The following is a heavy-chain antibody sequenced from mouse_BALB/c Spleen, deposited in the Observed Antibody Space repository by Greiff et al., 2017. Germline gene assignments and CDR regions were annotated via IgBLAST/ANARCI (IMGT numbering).Heavy chain of an antibody. CDR2: IWSDGST. V-gene: IGHV2-6-2*01. CDR3: ARHALYGNYFDY. D-gene: IGHD2-10*02. Sequence: VKLVESGPDLVAPSQSLSITCTVSGFSLTSYGVHWVRQPPGKGLEWLVVIWSDGSTTYNSALKSRLSISKDNSKSQVFLKMNSLQTDDTAMYYCARHALYGNYFDYWGQGTTLTVSS. J-gene: IGHJ2*01. CDR1: GFSLTSYG.